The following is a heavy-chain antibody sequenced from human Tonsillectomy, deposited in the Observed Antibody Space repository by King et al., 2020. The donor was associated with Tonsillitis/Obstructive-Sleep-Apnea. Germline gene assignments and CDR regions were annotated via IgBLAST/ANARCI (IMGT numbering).Heavy chain of an antibody. CDR1: GYIFTNHW. Sequence: VQLVQSGAEVKKPGESLKISCKGSGYIFTNHWIGWVRQMPGKGLEWMGIIYPSDSDTRYSPSFQGQVTISADKSINTAYLQWSSLQASDTAMYYCARERFYGDYIYPPDYWGQGTLVTVSS. CDR2: IYPSDSDT. CDR3: ARERFYGDYIYPPDY. J-gene: IGHJ4*02. D-gene: IGHD4-17*01. V-gene: IGHV5-51*03.